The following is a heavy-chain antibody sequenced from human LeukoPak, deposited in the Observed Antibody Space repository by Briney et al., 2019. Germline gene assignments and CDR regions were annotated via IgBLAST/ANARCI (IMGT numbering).Heavy chain of an antibody. J-gene: IGHJ6*02. CDR3: ARIVVVAASYYYGMDV. V-gene: IGHV3-21*01. D-gene: IGHD2-15*01. Sequence: GGSLRLSCAASGFTFSSYSMNWVRQAPGKGLEWVSSISSSSSYICYADSVKGRFTISRDNAKNSLYLQMNSLRAEDTAVYYCARIVVVAASYYYGMDVWGQGTTVTVSS. CDR2: ISSSSSYI. CDR1: GFTFSSYS.